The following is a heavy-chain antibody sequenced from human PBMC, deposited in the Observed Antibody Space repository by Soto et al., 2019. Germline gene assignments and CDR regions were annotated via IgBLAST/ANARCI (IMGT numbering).Heavy chain of an antibody. J-gene: IGHJ3*02. Sequence: QVQLVESGGGVVQPGRSLRLSCAASGFTFSSYGMHWVRQAPGKGLEWVAVISYDGSNKYYADSVKGRFTISRDNSKNTVYLQMNSLRAEDTAVYYCAPGGSSIADAFDIWGQGTMVTVSS. D-gene: IGHD1-26*01. CDR2: ISYDGSNK. CDR1: GFTFSSYG. CDR3: APGGSSIADAFDI. V-gene: IGHV3-30*03.